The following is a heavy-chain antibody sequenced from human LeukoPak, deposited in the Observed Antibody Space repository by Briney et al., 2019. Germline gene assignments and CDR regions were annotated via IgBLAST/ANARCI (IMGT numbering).Heavy chain of an antibody. V-gene: IGHV3-30*01. D-gene: IGHD1-26*01. Sequence: GRSLRLSCVASGFTFSSYAMHWVRQAPGKGLEWVAVISYDGSNKYYADSVKGRFTISRDNSKNTLYLQMNSLRAEDTAVYYCARDRGQTLDYWGQGTLVTVSS. CDR1: GFTFSSYA. J-gene: IGHJ4*02. CDR3: ARDRGQTLDY. CDR2: ISYDGSNK.